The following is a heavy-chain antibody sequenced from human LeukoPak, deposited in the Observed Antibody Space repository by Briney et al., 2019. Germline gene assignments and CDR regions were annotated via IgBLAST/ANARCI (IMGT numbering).Heavy chain of an antibody. V-gene: IGHV1-8*01. CDR2: MNPNSGNT. J-gene: IGHJ6*01. CDR1: GYTFTSYD. Sequence: GASVKVSCKASGYTFTSYDINRVRQATGQELKWMGWMNPNSGNTGYAQKFQGRVTMTRNTSISTAYMELSSLRSEDTAVYYCARNYYYYGRDVWGQGTTVTVSS. CDR3: ARNYYYYGRDV.